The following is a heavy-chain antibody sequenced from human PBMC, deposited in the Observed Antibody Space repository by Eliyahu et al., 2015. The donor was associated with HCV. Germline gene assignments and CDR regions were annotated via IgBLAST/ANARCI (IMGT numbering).Heavy chain of an antibody. V-gene: IGHV4-31*03. D-gene: IGHD4-17*01. J-gene: IGHJ3*02. CDR1: XGSXXSXGXY. CDR3: ARDLTRYGALDAFDI. Sequence: QVQLQESGPGLVKPSQTLSLTCXXXXGSXXSXGXYWXWIRQHPGKGLEWIGYIYYSGSTYYNPSLKSRVTISVDTSKNQFSLKLSSVTAADTAVYYCARDLTRYGALDAFDIWGQGTMVTVSS. CDR2: IYYSGST.